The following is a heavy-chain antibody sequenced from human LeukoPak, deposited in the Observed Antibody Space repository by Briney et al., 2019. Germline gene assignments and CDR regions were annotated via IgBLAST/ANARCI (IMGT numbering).Heavy chain of an antibody. V-gene: IGHV4-39*02. CDR3: ARDAVVPAAVEYYYYMDV. CDR1: GGSISSSSYY. D-gene: IGHD2-2*01. CDR2: IYYSGST. Sequence: SETLSLTCTVSGGSISSSSYYWGRIRQPPGKGLEWIGSIYYSGSTYYNPSLKSRVTISVDTSKNQFSLKLSSVAAADTAVYYCARDAVVPAAVEYYYYMDVWGKGTTVTVSS. J-gene: IGHJ6*03.